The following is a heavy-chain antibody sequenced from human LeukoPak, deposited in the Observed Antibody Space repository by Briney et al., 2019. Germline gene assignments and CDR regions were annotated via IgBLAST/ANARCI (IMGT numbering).Heavy chain of an antibody. Sequence: ASVKVSCKASGSTFTDYYMHWVRQAPGQGLEWMGWINPNSGGTNFAQKFQGRVTMTRDTSISTAYMELNRLRSDDTAVYYCARVVYYYYMDVWGKGTTVTISS. V-gene: IGHV1-2*02. CDR1: GSTFTDYY. CDR2: INPNSGGT. J-gene: IGHJ6*03. CDR3: ARVVYYYYMDV.